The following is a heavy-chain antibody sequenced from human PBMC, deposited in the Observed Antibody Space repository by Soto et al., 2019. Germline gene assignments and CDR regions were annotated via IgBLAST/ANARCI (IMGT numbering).Heavy chain of an antibody. J-gene: IGHJ6*02. CDR1: GFTFSSYA. Sequence: GGSLRLSCAASGFTFSSYAMSWVRQAPGKGLEWVSAISGSGGSTYYADSVKGRFTISRDNSKNTLYLQTSSLRAEDTAVYYCAKDLAEDTARALYYYVMDFWGQGTTVTVSS. D-gene: IGHD5-18*01. V-gene: IGHV3-23*01. CDR2: ISGSGGST. CDR3: AKDLAEDTARALYYYVMDF.